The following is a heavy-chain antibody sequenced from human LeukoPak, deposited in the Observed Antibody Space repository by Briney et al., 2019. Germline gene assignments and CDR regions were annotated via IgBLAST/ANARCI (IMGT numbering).Heavy chain of an antibody. D-gene: IGHD3-9*01. J-gene: IGHJ4*02. CDR1: GFTFTNYA. CDR2: ITGSDGTS. Sequence: GGSLRLSCVASGFTFTNYAMSWVRQAPGKGLEWVSAITGSDGTSHYADSVKGRFTISRDNSENTVYLQVNSLRAEDTAVYYCAKWGDYDILTGYYVPDYWGQGTLVTVSS. CDR3: AKWGDYDILTGYYVPDY. V-gene: IGHV3-23*01.